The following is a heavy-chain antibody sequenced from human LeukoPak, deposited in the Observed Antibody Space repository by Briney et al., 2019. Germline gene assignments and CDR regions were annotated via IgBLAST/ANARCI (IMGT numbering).Heavy chain of an antibody. V-gene: IGHV1-18*01. CDR1: GYTFTSYG. J-gene: IGHJ4*02. Sequence: ASVKVSCTASGYTFTSYGISWVRQAPGQGLEWMGWISGYNVNKNYAQKLLGRVTMTTDTSTSTAYMELRSLRSDDTALYYCARALYTSRSYLATFSPTNFDYRGQGTLVTVSS. D-gene: IGHD6-13*01. CDR2: ISGYNVNK. CDR3: ARALYTSRSYLATFSPTNFDY.